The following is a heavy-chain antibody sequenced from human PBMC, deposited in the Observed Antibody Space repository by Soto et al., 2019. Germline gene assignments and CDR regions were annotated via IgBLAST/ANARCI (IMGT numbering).Heavy chain of an antibody. CDR1: GGSISSSSYY. CDR2: IYYSGST. J-gene: IGHJ4*02. CDR3: ARMVNIVLMVYTYYFDY. V-gene: IGHV4-39*01. Sequence: SETLSLTCTVSGGSISSSSYYWGWIRQPPGKGLEWIGSIYYSGSTYYNPSLKSRVTISVDTSKNQFSLKLSSVTAADTALYYCARMVNIVLMVYTYYFDYWGQGTLVTVSS. D-gene: IGHD2-8*01.